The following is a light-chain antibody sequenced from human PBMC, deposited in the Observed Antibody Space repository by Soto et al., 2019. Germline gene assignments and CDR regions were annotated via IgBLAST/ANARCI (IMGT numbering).Light chain of an antibody. Sequence: QSALTQPPSASGSPGQSVTISCTGTSSDIGVYDFVSWYQQHPGKAPKVIIYQVNKRPSGVPDRFSDSKSGNTASLTVSGLRPEDEADYFCSSFAGSYSPYVFGTGTKVTVL. CDR2: QVN. CDR1: SSDIGVYDF. J-gene: IGLJ1*01. CDR3: SSFAGSYSPYV. V-gene: IGLV2-8*01.